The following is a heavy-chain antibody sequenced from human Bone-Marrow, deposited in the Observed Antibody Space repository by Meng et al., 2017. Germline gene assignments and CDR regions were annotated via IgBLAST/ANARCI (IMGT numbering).Heavy chain of an antibody. J-gene: IGHJ3*02. D-gene: IGHD6-13*01. CDR3: ARAPVGAAGNDAFDI. CDR2: INHSGST. CDR1: GGSSSGYY. V-gene: IGHV4-34*01. Sequence: SETLSLTCAVYGGSSSGYYWSWIRQPPGKGLEWIGEINHSGSTNYNPSLKSRVTISVDTSKNQFSLKLSSVTAADTAVYYCARAPVGAAGNDAFDIWGQGTMVTVSS.